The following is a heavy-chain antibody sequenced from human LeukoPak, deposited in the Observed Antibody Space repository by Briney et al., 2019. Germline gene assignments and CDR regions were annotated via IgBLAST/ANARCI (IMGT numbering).Heavy chain of an antibody. D-gene: IGHD3-9*01. J-gene: IGHJ6*03. CDR3: ASRNYDILTGRSHYYYYMDV. Sequence: GGSLRLSCAASGFTVSSNYMSWVRQAPGKGLEWVSVIYSGGSTYYADSVKGRFTISRDNSKNTLYLQMNSLRAEDTAVYYCASRNYDILTGRSHYYYYMDVWGKGTTVTISS. CDR2: IYSGGST. V-gene: IGHV3-53*01. CDR1: GFTVSSNY.